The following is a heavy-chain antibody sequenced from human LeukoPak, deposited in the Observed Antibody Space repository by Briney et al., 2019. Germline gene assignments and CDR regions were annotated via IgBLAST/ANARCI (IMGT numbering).Heavy chain of an antibody. CDR1: GGCIRSYY. CDR3: ARGEWSGLKDGFNI. J-gene: IGHJ3*02. V-gene: IGHV4-59*01. CDR2: IYYSGSS. Sequence: SETLSLTCSVSGGCIRSYYWSWIRQTPSKGLEWIGYIYYSGSSDYNPSLKSRATISVDTSKNQFSLKLSSLAAADTAVYYCARGEWSGLKDGFNIWGRGTMVTVSS. D-gene: IGHD3-3*01.